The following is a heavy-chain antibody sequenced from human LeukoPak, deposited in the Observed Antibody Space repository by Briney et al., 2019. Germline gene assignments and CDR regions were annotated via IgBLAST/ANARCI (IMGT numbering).Heavy chain of an antibody. D-gene: IGHD5-24*01. CDR3: TTGTDRRDGYNYYYYYGMDV. V-gene: IGHV3-15*01. J-gene: IGHJ6*02. CDR1: GFTFSNAW. CDR2: IKSKTDGGTT. Sequence: GGSLRLSCAASGFTFSNAWMSWVRQAPGKGLAWVGRIKSKTDGGTTDYAAPVKGRFTISRDDSKNTLYLQMNSLKTEDTAVYYCTTGTDRRDGYNYYYYYGMDVWGQGTTVTVSS.